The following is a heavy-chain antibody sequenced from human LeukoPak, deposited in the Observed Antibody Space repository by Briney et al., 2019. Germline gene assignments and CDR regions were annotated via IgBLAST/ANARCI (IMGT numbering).Heavy chain of an antibody. Sequence: GASVKVSCEASGYTFTGYYMHWVRQAPGQGLEWMGWINPNSGGTNYAQNFQGRVTMTRDTSISTAYMELSRLRSDDTAVYYCARAYQWLRLLVDYWGQGTLVTVSS. CDR2: INPNSGGT. J-gene: IGHJ4*02. V-gene: IGHV1-2*02. CDR1: GYTFTGYY. D-gene: IGHD5-12*01. CDR3: ARAYQWLRLLVDY.